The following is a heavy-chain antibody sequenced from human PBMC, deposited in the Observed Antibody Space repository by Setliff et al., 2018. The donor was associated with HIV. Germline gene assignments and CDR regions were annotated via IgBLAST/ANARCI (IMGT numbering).Heavy chain of an antibody. Sequence: GGSLRLSCAASGFTFRNYKFNWVRQAPGRGLEWVSSISIGSGGAIDYADSVRGRFTISRDNAKNSLFLQMNNLRAEDTAVYYCARGDVWGGTTPNDALDMWGQGTTVTVSS. D-gene: IGHD3-16*01. J-gene: IGHJ3*02. CDR3: ARGDVWGGTTPNDALDM. CDR2: ISIGSGGAI. CDR1: GFTFRNYK. V-gene: IGHV3-48*03.